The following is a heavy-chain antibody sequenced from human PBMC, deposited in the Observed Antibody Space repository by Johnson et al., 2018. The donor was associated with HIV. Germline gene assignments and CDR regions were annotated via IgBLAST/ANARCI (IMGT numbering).Heavy chain of an antibody. CDR1: RITLSSYG. J-gene: IGHJ3*01. V-gene: IGHV3-23*04. D-gene: IGHD3-9*01. CDR2: ISGRGDMT. Sequence: VQLVESGGGLIQLGGSLRLSCAASRITLSSYGMHWVRQAPATGLAWVAVISGRGDMTLYADAVKGWVAISRDSSKNTLYLQISNLRVEDTAVSYCATHVTDYLDTLTDDAFDFWGPGTTVTVSS. CDR3: ATHVTDYLDTLTDDAFDF.